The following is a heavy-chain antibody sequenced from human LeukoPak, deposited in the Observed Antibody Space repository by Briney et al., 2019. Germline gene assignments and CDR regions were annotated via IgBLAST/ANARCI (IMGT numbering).Heavy chain of an antibody. Sequence: ASVKVSCKASGGTFSSYAISWVRQAPGQGLEWMGGIIPIFGTANYAQKFQGRVTITTDESTSTAYMELSSLRSEDTAVYYCVVVVVPAAIGNYYYYYMDVWGEGTTITVSS. CDR1: GGTFSSYA. J-gene: IGHJ6*03. V-gene: IGHV1-69*05. D-gene: IGHD2-2*01. CDR2: IIPIFGTA. CDR3: VVVVVPAAIGNYYYYYMDV.